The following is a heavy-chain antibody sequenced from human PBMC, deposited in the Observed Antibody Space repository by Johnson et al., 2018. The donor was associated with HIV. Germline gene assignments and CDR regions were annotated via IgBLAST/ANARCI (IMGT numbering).Heavy chain of an antibody. J-gene: IGHJ3*02. CDR3: ARDRIPYHWNCEGDAFDI. D-gene: IGHD1-7*01. V-gene: IGHV3-7*01. CDR2: IKQDGSEK. Sequence: VQLVESGGGLVQPGGSLRLSCAASGFTFSSYWMSWVRQAPGKGLEWVANIKQDGSEKYYVDSVKGRFTISRDNAKNSLYLQMNSLRAEDTAVYYCARDRIPYHWNCEGDAFDIWGQGTMVTVSS. CDR1: GFTFSSYW.